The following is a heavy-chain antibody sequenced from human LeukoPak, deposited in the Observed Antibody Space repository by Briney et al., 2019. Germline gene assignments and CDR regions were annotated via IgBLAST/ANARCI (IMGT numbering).Heavy chain of an antibody. D-gene: IGHD3-16*01. Sequence: SETLSLTCTVSGGSVSSGSYYWSWIRQPPGKGLEWIGYIYYSGSTNCNPSLKSRVTISVDTSKNQFSLKLSSVTAADTAVYYCARDRGSWGQGTLVTVSS. J-gene: IGHJ4*02. CDR1: GGSVSSGSYY. CDR3: ARDRGS. V-gene: IGHV4-61*01. CDR2: IYYSGST.